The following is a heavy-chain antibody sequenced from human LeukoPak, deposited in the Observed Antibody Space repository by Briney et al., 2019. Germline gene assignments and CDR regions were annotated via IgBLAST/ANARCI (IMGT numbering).Heavy chain of an antibody. CDR2: INWNGGST. CDR1: GFTFDDYG. CDR3: AGESRYYDFWSGFVDY. J-gene: IGHJ4*02. V-gene: IGHV3-20*04. D-gene: IGHD3-3*01. Sequence: GGSLRLSCAASGFTFDDYGMSWVRQAPGKGLEWVSGINWNGGSTGYADSVKGRFTISRDNAKNSLYLQMNSLRAEDTALYYCAGESRYYDFWSGFVDYWGQGTLVTVSS.